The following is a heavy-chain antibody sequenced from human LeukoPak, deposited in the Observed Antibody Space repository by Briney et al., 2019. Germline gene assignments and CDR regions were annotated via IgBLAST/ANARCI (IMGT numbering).Heavy chain of an antibody. D-gene: IGHD6-6*01. CDR3: AKTEYEDYYCYMDV. CDR1: GFTFSSYG. J-gene: IGHJ6*03. Sequence: PGGSLRLSCAASGFTFSSYGMSWVRQAPGKGLESVSAISGSGGSTYYADSVKGRFTISRDNSKNTLYLQMNSLRAEDTAVYYCAKTEYEDYYCYMDVWGKGTTVTISS. V-gene: IGHV3-23*01. CDR2: ISGSGGST.